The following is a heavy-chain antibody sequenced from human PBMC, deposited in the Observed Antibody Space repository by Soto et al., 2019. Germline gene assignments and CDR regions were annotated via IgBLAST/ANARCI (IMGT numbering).Heavy chain of an antibody. V-gene: IGHV1-3*01. Sequence: QVQLVQSGAEVKKPGASVKVSCKASGYTFTSYAMHWVRQAPGQRLEWMGWINAGNGNTKYSQKFQGRVNITRDTSESTADMEVSSLRSVATVVYYCAVEGGCASDGQGSYYYYGLDVWGQGTTVTVSS. CDR2: INAGNGNT. CDR1: GYTFTSYA. D-gene: IGHD3-16*01. J-gene: IGHJ6*02. CDR3: AVEGGCASDGQGSYYYYGLDV.